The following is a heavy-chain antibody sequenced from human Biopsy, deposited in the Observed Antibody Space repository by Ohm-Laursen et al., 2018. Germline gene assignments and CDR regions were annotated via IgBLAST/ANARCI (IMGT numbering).Heavy chain of an antibody. V-gene: IGHV3-69-1*02. D-gene: IGHD3-10*01. Sequence: SLRLSCSASGFTFRDYYMIWIRQTPGKGLEWVSTISSSSDNIYYVDPVKSRFTISRDNAKNSLYLQMNSLRAEDTAVYYCARSRGSSGIATIYYYGMDVWGQGTTVTVSS. CDR1: GFTFRDYY. J-gene: IGHJ6*02. CDR2: ISSSSDNI. CDR3: ARSRGSSGIATIYYYGMDV.